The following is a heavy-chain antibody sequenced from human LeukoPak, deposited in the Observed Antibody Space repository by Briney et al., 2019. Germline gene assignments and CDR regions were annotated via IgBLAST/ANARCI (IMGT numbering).Heavy chain of an antibody. CDR1: GYSFTNYW. Sequence: GESLKISCKCSGYSFTNYWIGWVRQMPGKRLEWMGIIYPGDSDTRYSPSFQSQVTISADKSINTAYLQWNSLKASDTAMYYCARSTGNIYYPLDYWGQGTLVTVSS. CDR2: IYPGDSDT. D-gene: IGHD3-22*01. J-gene: IGHJ4*02. V-gene: IGHV5-51*01. CDR3: ARSTGNIYYPLDY.